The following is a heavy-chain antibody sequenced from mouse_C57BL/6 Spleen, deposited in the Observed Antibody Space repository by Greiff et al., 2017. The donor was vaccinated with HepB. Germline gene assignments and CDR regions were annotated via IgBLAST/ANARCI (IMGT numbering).Heavy chain of an antibody. D-gene: IGHD1-1*01. CDR3: ARTLATVVAYWYFDV. CDR2: IYPRSGNT. J-gene: IGHJ1*03. CDR1: GYTFTSYG. Sequence: VKLMESGAELARPGASVKLSCKASGYTFTSYGISWVKQRTGQGLEWIGEIYPRSGNTYYNEKFKGKATLTADKSSSTAYMKLRSLTSEDSAVYFCARTLATVVAYWYFDVWGTGTTVTVSS. V-gene: IGHV1-81*01.